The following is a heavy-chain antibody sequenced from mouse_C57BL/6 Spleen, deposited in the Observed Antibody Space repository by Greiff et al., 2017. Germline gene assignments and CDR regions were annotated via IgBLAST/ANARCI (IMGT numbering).Heavy chain of an antibody. J-gene: IGHJ3*01. CDR2: ISSGGSYT. D-gene: IGHD3-3*01. CDR1: GFTFSSYG. CDR3: ARQGDEGFAY. V-gene: IGHV5-6*01. Sequence: EVQGVESGGDLVKPGGSLKLSCAASGFTFSSYGMSWVRQTPDKRLEWVATISSGGSYTYYPDSVKGRFTISRDNAKNTRYLQMSSLKSEDTAMYYCARQGDEGFAYWGQGTLVTVSA.